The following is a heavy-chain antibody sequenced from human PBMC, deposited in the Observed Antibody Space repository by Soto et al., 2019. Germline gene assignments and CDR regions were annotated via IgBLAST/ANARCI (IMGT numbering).Heavy chain of an antibody. V-gene: IGHV3-7*01. D-gene: IGHD2-15*01. Sequence: PGGSLRLSCAASGFTISNYWMTWVRQAPGKGPEWVANIKQDGSDKYYVDSVKGRFTISRDNAKNSLYLQMNSLRVEDTAVYYCARDIDRSFDYWGQGTLVTVSS. CDR2: IKQDGSDK. CDR1: GFTISNYW. CDR3: ARDIDRSFDY. J-gene: IGHJ4*02.